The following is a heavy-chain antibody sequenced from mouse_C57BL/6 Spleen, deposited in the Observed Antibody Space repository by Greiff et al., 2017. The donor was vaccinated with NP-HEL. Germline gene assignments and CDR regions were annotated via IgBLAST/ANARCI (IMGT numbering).Heavy chain of an antibody. CDR1: GYTFTDYE. CDR3: TRDPYDYPSYAMDY. V-gene: IGHV1-15*01. Sequence: QVQLKQSGAELVRPGASVTLSCKASGYTFTDYEMHWVKQTPVHGLEWIGAIDPETGGTAYNQKFKGKAILTADKSSSTAYMELRSLTSEDSAVYYWTRDPYDYPSYAMDYWGQGTSVTVSS. CDR2: IDPETGGT. D-gene: IGHD2-4*01. J-gene: IGHJ4*01.